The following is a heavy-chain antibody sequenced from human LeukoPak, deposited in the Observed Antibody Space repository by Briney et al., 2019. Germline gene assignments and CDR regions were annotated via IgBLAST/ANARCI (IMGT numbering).Heavy chain of an antibody. J-gene: IGHJ5*02. D-gene: IGHD3-22*01. CDR3: ARDLILTTYYYDSSGSNWFDP. V-gene: IGHV4-30-2*01. CDR1: GGSISSGGYS. CDR2: IYHSGST. Sequence: PSETLSLTCAVSGGSISSGGYSWSWIRQPPGKGLEWIGYIYHSGSTYYNPSLKSRVTISVDRSKNQFSLKLSSVTAADTAVYYCARDLILTTYYYDSSGSNWFDPWGQGTLVTVSS.